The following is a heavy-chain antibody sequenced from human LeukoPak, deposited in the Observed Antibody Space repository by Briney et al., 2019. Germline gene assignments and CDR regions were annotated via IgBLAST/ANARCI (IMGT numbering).Heavy chain of an antibody. CDR1: GGSLSRYY. D-gene: IGHD5-24*01. CDR2: INHSGST. Sequence: SETLSLTCAVYGGSLSRYYWSWIRQPPGKGLEWIGEINHSGSTNYNPSLKSRVTISVDTSKNQFSLKLSSVTAADTAVYYCARYYGDGAYDTSRWFDPWGQGTLVTVSS. CDR3: ARYYGDGAYDTSRWFDP. V-gene: IGHV4-34*01. J-gene: IGHJ5*02.